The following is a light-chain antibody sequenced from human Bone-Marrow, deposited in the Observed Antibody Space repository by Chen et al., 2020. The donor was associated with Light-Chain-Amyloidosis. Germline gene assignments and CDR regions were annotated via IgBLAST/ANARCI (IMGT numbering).Light chain of an antibody. CDR3: QQYYSTPT. CDR1: RTLLSISNNKNH. Sequence: IEMTQSLDYLGVLLGERATINCKSNRTLLSISNNKNHLAWYRQRPGQPPELLISWASSRTSGVPDRFSGSGSGTDFTLTITDLQPEDVAVYHCQQYYSTPTFGQGTRLDIK. V-gene: IGKV4-1*01. CDR2: WAS. J-gene: IGKJ5*01.